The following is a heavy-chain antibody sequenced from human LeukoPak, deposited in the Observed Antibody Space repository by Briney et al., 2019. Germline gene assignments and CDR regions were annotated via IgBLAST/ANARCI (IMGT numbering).Heavy chain of an antibody. CDR1: GVTFSSYE. Sequence: PGVTLRLSCADYGVTFSSYERNWVRQAPGKGLEWISYISSSGSTRTYADSVKGRFTISRDNAKNSLYLEMNSLRSEDTAVYYSSREIVSAVAGNFDYWGQGTLVTVSS. V-gene: IGHV3-48*03. D-gene: IGHD6-19*01. CDR3: SREIVSAVAGNFDY. J-gene: IGHJ4*02. CDR2: ISSSGSTR.